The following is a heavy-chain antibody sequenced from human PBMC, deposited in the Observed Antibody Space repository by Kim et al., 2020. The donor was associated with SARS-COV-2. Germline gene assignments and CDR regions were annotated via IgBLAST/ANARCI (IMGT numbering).Heavy chain of an antibody. CDR1: GFTFTSYS. CDR3: ARVPADL. CDR2: ISASSSYI. J-gene: IGHJ4*02. Sequence: GGSLRLSCAASGFTFTSYSMNWVRQAPGKGLEWVSSISASSSYIYYAESVRGRFTISRDNAKSSLYLQMNSLRAEDTAVYYCARVPADLWGQGTLVTVSS. V-gene: IGHV3-21*01.